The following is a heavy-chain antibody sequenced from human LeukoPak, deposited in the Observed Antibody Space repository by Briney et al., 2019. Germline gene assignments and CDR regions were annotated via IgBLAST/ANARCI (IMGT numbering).Heavy chain of an antibody. D-gene: IGHD1-1*01. CDR3: AKDWNDVGSDAFHI. J-gene: IGHJ3*02. V-gene: IGHV3-23*01. CDR1: GFTFSSYA. CDR2: ISGSGGST. Sequence: PGGSLRLSCAASGFTFSSYAMSWVRQAPGKGLEWVSAISGSGGSTYDADSVKGRFTISRDNSKNTLYLQMNSLRAEDTAIYFCAKDWNDVGSDAFHIWGRGTMVTVSS.